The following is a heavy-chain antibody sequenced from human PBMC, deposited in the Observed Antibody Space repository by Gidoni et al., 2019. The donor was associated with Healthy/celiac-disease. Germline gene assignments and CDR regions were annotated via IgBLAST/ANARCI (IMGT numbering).Heavy chain of an antibody. Sequence: QVQLVQSGAEVKKPGASVKVSCKASGYTFTSYDINWVRPATGQGLEWMGWMNPNSGNTGYAQKFQGRVTMTRNTSISTAYMELSSLRSEDTAAYYCASYGDYPYGAFDIWGQGTMVTVSS. CDR2: MNPNSGNT. CDR1: GYTFTSYD. V-gene: IGHV1-8*01. J-gene: IGHJ3*02. D-gene: IGHD4-17*01. CDR3: ASYGDYPYGAFDI.